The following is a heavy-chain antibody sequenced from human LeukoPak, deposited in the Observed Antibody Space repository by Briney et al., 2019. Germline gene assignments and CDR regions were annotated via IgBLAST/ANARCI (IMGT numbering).Heavy chain of an antibody. CDR3: ARDQWYYYDSSGYFDY. Sequence: PGGSLRLSCAASGFTFSDFGMHWVRQAPGKGLEWVSSISSSSSSYIYYADSVKGRFTISRDNAKNSLYLQMNSLRAEDTAVYYCARDQWYYYDSSGYFDYWGQGTLVTVSS. V-gene: IGHV3-21*01. CDR2: ISSSSSSYI. CDR1: GFTFSDFG. J-gene: IGHJ4*02. D-gene: IGHD3-22*01.